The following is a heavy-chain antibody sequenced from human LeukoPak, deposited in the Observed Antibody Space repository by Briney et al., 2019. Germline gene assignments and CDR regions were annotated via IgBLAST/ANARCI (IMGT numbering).Heavy chain of an antibody. CDR2: IDSDGNT. Sequence: PGGPLRLSCAASGFTFSTYWMHWVRQAPGKGLVWVSRIDSDGNTYYADPVKGRFTISRDNAKNTVYLQMNSLRAEDTAVYYCARDEEWLVGNSWGQGTLVTVSS. CDR1: GFTFSTYW. CDR3: ARDEEWLVGNS. V-gene: IGHV3-74*01. D-gene: IGHD6-19*01. J-gene: IGHJ4*02.